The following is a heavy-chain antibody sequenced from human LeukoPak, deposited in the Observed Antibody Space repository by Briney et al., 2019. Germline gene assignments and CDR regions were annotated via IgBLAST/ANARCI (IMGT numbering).Heavy chain of an antibody. CDR3: ARGSGRSPTRFDY. Sequence: PSQTLSLTCTVSGGSISSGGTYWSWIRQHPGKGLEWIGYIYYSGSTYYNSSLKSRVTISVDTSKNQFSLKLSSVTAADTAVYYCARGSGRSPTRFDYWGQGTLVTVSS. D-gene: IGHD2-15*01. J-gene: IGHJ4*02. CDR2: IYYSGST. V-gene: IGHV4-31*03. CDR1: GGSISSGGTY.